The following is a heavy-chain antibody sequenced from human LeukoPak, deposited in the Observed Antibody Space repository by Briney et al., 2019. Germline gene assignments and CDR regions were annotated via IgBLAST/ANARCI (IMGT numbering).Heavy chain of an antibody. J-gene: IGHJ6*03. CDR2: ITSSSTYI. CDR3: ARDPYSGSYGDYYYYYMDV. D-gene: IGHD1-26*01. CDR1: GFTFSTYN. V-gene: IGHV3-21*01. Sequence: AGGSLRLSCAASGFTFSTYNMNWVRQAPGKGLEWVSSITSSSTYIYYADSVKGRFTISRDNAKNSLYLQMNSLRDEDTAVYYCARDPYSGSYGDYYYYYMDVWGKGTTVTISS.